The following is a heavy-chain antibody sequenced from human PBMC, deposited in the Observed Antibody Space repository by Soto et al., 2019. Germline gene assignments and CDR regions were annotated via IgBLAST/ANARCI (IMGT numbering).Heavy chain of an antibody. J-gene: IGHJ3*02. D-gene: IGHD6-13*01. V-gene: IGHV3-21*01. CDR1: GFTFSSYS. CDR2: ISSSSSYI. CDR3: ARDLVAAAGATLDAFDI. Sequence: GGSLRLSCAASGFTFSSYSMNWVRQAPGKGLEWVSSISSSSSYIYYADSVKGRFTISRDNAKNSLYLQMNSLRAEDTAVYYCARDLVAAAGATLDAFDIWGQGTMVTVSS.